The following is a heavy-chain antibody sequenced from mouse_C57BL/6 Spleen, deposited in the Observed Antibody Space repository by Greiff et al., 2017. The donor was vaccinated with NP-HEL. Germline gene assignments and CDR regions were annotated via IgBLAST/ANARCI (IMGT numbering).Heavy chain of an antibody. CDR1: GFTFSDYG. D-gene: IGHD1-1*01. J-gene: IGHJ2*01. CDR2: ISSGSSTI. Sequence: EVMLVESGGGLVKPGGSLKLSCAASGFTFSDYGMHWVRQAPEKGLEWVAYISSGSSTIYYADTVKGRFTISRDNAKNNLFLQMTSLRSEDTAMYYCARSLYGSRYYFDYWGQGTTLTVSS. V-gene: IGHV5-17*01. CDR3: ARSLYGSRYYFDY.